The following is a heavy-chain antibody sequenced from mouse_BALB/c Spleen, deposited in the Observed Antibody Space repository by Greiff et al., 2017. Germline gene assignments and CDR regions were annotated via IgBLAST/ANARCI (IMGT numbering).Heavy chain of an antibody. J-gene: IGHJ4*01. CDR2: ISSGGSYT. CDR3: ARRGEYGAMDY. D-gene: IGHD2-13*01. Sequence: EVQGVESGGDLVKPGGSLKLSCAASGFTFSSYGMSWVRQTPDKRLEWVATISSGGSYTYYPDSVKGRFTISRDNAKNTLYLQMSSLKSEDTAMYYCARRGEYGAMDYWGQGTSVTVSS. V-gene: IGHV5-6*01. CDR1: GFTFSSYG.